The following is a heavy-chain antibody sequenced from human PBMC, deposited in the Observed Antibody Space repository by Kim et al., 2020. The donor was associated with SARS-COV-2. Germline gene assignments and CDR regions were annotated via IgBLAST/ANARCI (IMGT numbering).Heavy chain of an antibody. CDR2: IYYSGST. Sequence: SETLSLTCTVSGGSISSSSYYWGWIRQPPGKGLEWIGSIYYSGSTYYNPSLKSRVTISVDTSKNQFSLKLSSVTAADTAVYYCAGAPLRRLYDSSGYYYNEDAFDIWGQGTMVTVSS. CDR1: GGSISSSSYY. D-gene: IGHD3-22*01. J-gene: IGHJ3*02. V-gene: IGHV4-39*07. CDR3: AGAPLRRLYDSSGYYYNEDAFDI.